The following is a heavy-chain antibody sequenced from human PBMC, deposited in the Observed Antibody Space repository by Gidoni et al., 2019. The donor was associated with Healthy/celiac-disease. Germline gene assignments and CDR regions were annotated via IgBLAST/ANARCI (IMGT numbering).Heavy chain of an antibody. CDR3: ASLVGGGVLGVFDY. Sequence: EVQLVESGGGLVTHGGSLRLSCSASGFTFSSYWMHWVRHAPGKGLVWISRINSDGSSTSYADSLKGLFTIARDNAKNTLYLQMNILRADDTAVYYCASLVGGGVLGVFDYWGQGTLVTVSS. CDR1: GFTFSSYW. CDR2: INSDGSST. V-gene: IGHV3-74*01. D-gene: IGHD3-16*01. J-gene: IGHJ4*02.